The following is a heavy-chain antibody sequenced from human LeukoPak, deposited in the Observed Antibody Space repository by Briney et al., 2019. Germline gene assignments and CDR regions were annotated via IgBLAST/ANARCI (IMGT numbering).Heavy chain of an antibody. J-gene: IGHJ4*02. Sequence: SETLSLTCTVSGGSISSYYWSWIRQPPGKGLEWIGYIYYSGSTNHNPSLKSRVTISVDTSKNQFSLKLSSVTAADTAVYYCARGGSSSWYFPLDYWGQGTLVTVSS. CDR3: ARGGSSSWYFPLDY. D-gene: IGHD6-13*01. CDR1: GGSISSYY. V-gene: IGHV4-59*12. CDR2: IYYSGST.